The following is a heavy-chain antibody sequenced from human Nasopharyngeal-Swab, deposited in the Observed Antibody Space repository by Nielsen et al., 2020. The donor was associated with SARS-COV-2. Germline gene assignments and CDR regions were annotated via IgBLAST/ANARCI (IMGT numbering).Heavy chain of an antibody. J-gene: IGHJ6*02. Sequence: SETLSLTCTVSGGSISSSSYYWGWIRQPPGKGLEWIGGIYYSGSTYYNPSLKSRVTISVDTSKNQFSLKLSSVTAADKAVYYCARVGNIRAMDVWGQGTTVTVSS. CDR3: ARVGNIRAMDV. D-gene: IGHD2/OR15-2a*01. CDR1: GGSISSSSYY. V-gene: IGHV4-39*01. CDR2: IYYSGST.